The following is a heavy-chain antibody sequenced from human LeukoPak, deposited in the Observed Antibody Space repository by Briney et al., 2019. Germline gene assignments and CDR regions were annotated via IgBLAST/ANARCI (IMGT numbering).Heavy chain of an antibody. CDR2: IKQDGSEE. J-gene: IGHJ4*02. CDR1: RFTFSNYW. Sequence: GGSLRLSCAASRFTFSNYWMSWVRQAPGKGLEWVANIKQDGSEEYYVDSVKGRFTISRDNVKNSLYLQMNSLRAEDTAVYYCARDVGPCDYWGQGTLVTVSS. V-gene: IGHV3-7*01. D-gene: IGHD1-26*01. CDR3: ARDVGPCDY.